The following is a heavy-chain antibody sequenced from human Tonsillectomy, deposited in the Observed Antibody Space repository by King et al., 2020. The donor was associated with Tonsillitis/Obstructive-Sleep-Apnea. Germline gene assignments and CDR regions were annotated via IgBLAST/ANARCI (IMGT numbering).Heavy chain of an antibody. CDR1: GFTFSDYY. V-gene: IGHV3-11*01. CDR2: ISSGGSSK. CDR3: ARGILSSYYYMDV. Sequence: QLVQSGGGLVRPGGSLRLSCAASGFTFSDYYMSWIRQAPGKGLEWISYISSGGSSKFYADSVEGRFTISRDNARNSLYLQMISLGAEDTAVYYCARGILSSYYYMDVWGKGTTVTVSS. D-gene: IGHD2/OR15-2a*01. J-gene: IGHJ6*03.